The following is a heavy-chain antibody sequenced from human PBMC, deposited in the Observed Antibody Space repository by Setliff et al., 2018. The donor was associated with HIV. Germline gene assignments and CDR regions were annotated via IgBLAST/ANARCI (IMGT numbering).Heavy chain of an antibody. Sequence: ASVKVSCKASAYTFTSYGISWVRQAPGQGLEWMGWISAHNGNTNYAQNFQGRVIMTTDTSTSTAYMELRSLRSDDTAVYYCAREGKFRYYYYMDVWGKGTTVTVS. D-gene: IGHD3-10*01. CDR2: ISAHNGNT. V-gene: IGHV1-18*01. CDR3: AREGKFRYYYYMDV. CDR1: AYTFTSYG. J-gene: IGHJ6*03.